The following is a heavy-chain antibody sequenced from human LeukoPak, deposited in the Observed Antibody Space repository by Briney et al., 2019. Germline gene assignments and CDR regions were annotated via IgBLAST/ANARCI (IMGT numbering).Heavy chain of an antibody. V-gene: IGHV1-2*02. CDR1: GYTFTGYY. Sequence: ASVKVSCKASGYTFTGYYMHWVRQAPGQGLEWMGWINPNSGGTNYAQKFQGRVTMTRDTSISTAYMELSRLRSDDTAVYYCAREKGRIGVVLAAIKVFGYWGQGTLVTVSS. CDR2: INPNSGGT. J-gene: IGHJ4*02. D-gene: IGHD2-2*01. CDR3: AREKGRIGVVLAAIKVFGY.